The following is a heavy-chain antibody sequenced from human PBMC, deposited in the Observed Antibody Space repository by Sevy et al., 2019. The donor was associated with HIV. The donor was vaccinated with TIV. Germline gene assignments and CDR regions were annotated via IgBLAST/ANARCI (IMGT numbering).Heavy chain of an antibody. V-gene: IGHV3-30*18. CDR3: AKDYSAGITMVRGAYRARGDYFDY. CDR2: ISFDEAHK. J-gene: IGHJ4*02. Sequence: GGSLRLSCVTSGFTFRTSGMHWVRQSPGKGLEWVAVISFDEAHKNYADSVKGRFSSSKENSKNTLYLQMSSLRTEDTAVYYCAKDYSAGITMVRGAYRARGDYFDYWGQGTQVSVSS. D-gene: IGHD3-10*01. CDR1: GFTFRTSG.